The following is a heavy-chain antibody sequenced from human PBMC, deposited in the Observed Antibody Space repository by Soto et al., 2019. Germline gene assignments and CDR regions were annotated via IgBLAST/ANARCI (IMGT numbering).Heavy chain of an antibody. Sequence: PSENLSLTCTVSGDYISGGASFWSWIRQPPGKGLEWIANVYYSGSSYYNPSLKSRLTISVDTTKNQFSLQLKSMTAADTAVYYCAKLSCTCSTCYFPGLFDPCGQGTLVIVSA. V-gene: IGHV4-31*03. CDR3: AKLSCTCSTCYFPGLFDP. D-gene: IGHD2-15*01. J-gene: IGHJ5*02. CDR2: VYYSGSS. CDR1: GDYISGGASF.